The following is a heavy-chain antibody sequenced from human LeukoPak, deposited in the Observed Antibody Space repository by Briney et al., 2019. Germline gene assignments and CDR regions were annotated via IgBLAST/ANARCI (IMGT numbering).Heavy chain of an antibody. J-gene: IGHJ4*02. V-gene: IGHV3-74*01. CDR1: GFTFTSYW. CDR2: VSPDGRRT. CDR3: ARVLSYFGSGSYPAY. D-gene: IGHD3-10*01. Sequence: GGSLRRSCAASGFTFTSYWMHWVRQVPGKGLVWIAHVSPDGRRTDYADSVKGRFTVSRDNTNHILYLQMNSLTADDTAVYYCARVLSYFGSGSYPAYWGQGTLVTVSS.